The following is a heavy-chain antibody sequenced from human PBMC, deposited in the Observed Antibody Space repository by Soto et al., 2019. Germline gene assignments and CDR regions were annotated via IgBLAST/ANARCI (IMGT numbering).Heavy chain of an antibody. V-gene: IGHV3-21*01. CDR1: GFTFSSYS. CDR2: ISSSSSYI. D-gene: IGHD6-13*01. J-gene: IGHJ4*02. CDR3: ARGPNLAAAGTPDFDY. Sequence: VGSLRLSCAASGFTFSSYSMNWVRQAPGKGLEWVSSISSSSSYIYYADSVKGRFTISRDNAKNSLYLQMNSLRAEDTAVYYCARGPNLAAAGTPDFDYWGQGTLVTVSS.